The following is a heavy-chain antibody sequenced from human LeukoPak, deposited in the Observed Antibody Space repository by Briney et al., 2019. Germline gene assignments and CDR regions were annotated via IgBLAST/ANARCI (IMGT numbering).Heavy chain of an antibody. V-gene: IGHV1-2*04. J-gene: IGHJ6*02. D-gene: IGHD2-15*01. CDR1: GYTFTGYY. Sequence: GASVKVSCKASGYTFTGYYMHWVRQAPGQGLEWMGWINPNSGGTNYAQKFQGWVTMTRDTSISTAYMELSRLRSDDTAVYYCARGSPVVVAARDYYYYGMDVWGQGTTVTVSS. CDR2: INPNSGGT. CDR3: ARGSPVVVAARDYYYYGMDV.